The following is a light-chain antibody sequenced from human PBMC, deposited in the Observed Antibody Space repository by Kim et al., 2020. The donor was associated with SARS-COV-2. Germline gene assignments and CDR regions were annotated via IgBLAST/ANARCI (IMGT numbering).Light chain of an antibody. CDR1: SSNIGRNT. Sequence: QSVLTQPPSASGTPGQRVTISCSGSSSNIGRNTVNWYQQLPGTAPKLLIYSNNQRPSGVPDRFSGSKSGTSASLASSGLQSEDEADYYCAAWDDSLNGWVFGGGTQLTVL. V-gene: IGLV1-44*01. CDR2: SNN. CDR3: AAWDDSLNGWV. J-gene: IGLJ3*02.